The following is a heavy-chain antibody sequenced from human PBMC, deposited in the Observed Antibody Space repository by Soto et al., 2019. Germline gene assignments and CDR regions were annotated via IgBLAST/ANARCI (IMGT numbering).Heavy chain of an antibody. CDR2: IYHSGST. V-gene: IGHV4-30-2*02. J-gene: IGHJ5*02. CDR1: GGSISSGGYF. Sequence: PSETLSLTCAVSGGSISSGGYFWSWIRQPPGKGLEWIGYIYHSGSTYYNPSLKSRVSISVDRSKNQFSLKLSSVTAADTAVYYCARPHGGSSGWDNWFDPWGQGTLVTVSS. CDR3: ARPHGGSSGWDNWFDP. D-gene: IGHD6-25*01.